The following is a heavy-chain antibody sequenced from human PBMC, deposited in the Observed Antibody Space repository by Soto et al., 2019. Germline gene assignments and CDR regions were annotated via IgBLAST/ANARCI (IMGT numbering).Heavy chain of an antibody. CDR1: GFTFSSYA. Sequence: EVQLLESGGGLVQPGGSLRLSCAASGFTFSSYAMSWVLQAPGKGLEWVSAIRGSVGSTYYADSVQGRFTISSENSKNTLYPEMHRMRVEDTAVYYCAKAPEFLEPREFDYWGQGALVTVSS. J-gene: IGHJ4*02. V-gene: IGHV3-23*01. D-gene: IGHD1-1*01. CDR3: AKAPEFLEPREFDY. CDR2: IRGSVGST.